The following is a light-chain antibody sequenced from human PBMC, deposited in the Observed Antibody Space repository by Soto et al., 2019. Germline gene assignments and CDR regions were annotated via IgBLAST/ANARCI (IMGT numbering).Light chain of an antibody. CDR3: QQYNNWPPWT. J-gene: IGKJ1*01. Sequence: EIVMTQSTATLSVSPGERATLSCRASQSVSSNLAWYQQKPGQAPRLLIYGASTRATGIPSRFRGSGSGTEFHLTISSLQSEDFAVYYCQQYNNWPPWTFGQGTTVEIK. CDR2: GAS. CDR1: QSVSSN. V-gene: IGKV3-15*01.